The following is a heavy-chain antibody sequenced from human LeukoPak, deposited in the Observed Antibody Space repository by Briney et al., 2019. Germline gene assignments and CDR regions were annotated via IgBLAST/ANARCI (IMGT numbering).Heavy chain of an antibody. CDR2: IRNKVNSYTT. J-gene: IGHJ3*02. CDR1: GFTFSDYY. D-gene: IGHD2/OR15-2a*01. Sequence: GGALRLSFAASGFTFSDYYMGWVRPAPGEGGEWVGRIRNKVNSYTTEYAASVKGRFTISRDESKNSLYLQMNSLKTEDTAVYYCTRNMGIWGQGTMVTVSS. CDR3: TRNMGI. V-gene: IGHV3-72*01.